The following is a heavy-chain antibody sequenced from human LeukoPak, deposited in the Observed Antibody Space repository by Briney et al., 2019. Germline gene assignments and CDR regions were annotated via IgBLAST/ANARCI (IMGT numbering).Heavy chain of an antibody. J-gene: IGHJ4*02. CDR1: GYTFTSYD. V-gene: IGHV1-8*01. CDR3: ARLVRGSHYDFWSGYLDFDY. CDR2: MNPNSGNT. D-gene: IGHD3-3*01. Sequence: ASVKVSCKASGYTFTSYDIDWVRQATGQGLEWMGWMNPNSGNTGYAQKFQGRVTMTRNTSISTAYMELSSLRSEDTAVYYCARLVRGSHYDFWSGYLDFDYWGQGTLVTVSS.